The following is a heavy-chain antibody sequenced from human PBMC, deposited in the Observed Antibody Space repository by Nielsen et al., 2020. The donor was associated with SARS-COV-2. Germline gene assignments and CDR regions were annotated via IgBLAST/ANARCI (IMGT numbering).Heavy chain of an antibody. V-gene: IGHV3-23*03. Sequence: GESLKISCAASGFTFSSYAMSWVRQAPGKGLEWVSVIYSGGSSTYYADSVKGRFTISRDNSKNTLYLQMNSLRAKDTAVYYCAKVAIYGVIDYWCQGTLVTVSS. CDR2: IYSGGSST. J-gene: IGHJ4*02. CDR3: AKVAIYGVIDY. D-gene: IGHD4-17*01. CDR1: GFTFSSYA.